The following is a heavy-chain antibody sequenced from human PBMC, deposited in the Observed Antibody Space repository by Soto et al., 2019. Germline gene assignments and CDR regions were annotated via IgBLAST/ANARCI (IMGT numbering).Heavy chain of an antibody. CDR1: GFTFSSYS. Sequence: PGGSLRLSCAASGFTFSSYSMNWVRQAPGKGLEWVSSISSSSSYIYYADSVKGRFTISRDNAKNSLYLQMNSLRAEDTAVYYCARDAIHSSSPGYWGQGTLVTVSS. J-gene: IGHJ4*02. CDR2: ISSSSSYI. V-gene: IGHV3-21*01. D-gene: IGHD6-13*01. CDR3: ARDAIHSSSPGY.